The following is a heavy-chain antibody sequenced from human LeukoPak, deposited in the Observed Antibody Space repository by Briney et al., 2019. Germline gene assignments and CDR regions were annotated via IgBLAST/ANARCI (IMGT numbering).Heavy chain of an antibody. D-gene: IGHD3-10*01. V-gene: IGHV3-23*01. J-gene: IGHJ4*02. Sequence: GGSLRLSCAASGFTFSSYAMSWVRQAPGKGLEWVSVISGSGGSTYYADSVKGRFTISRDNSKNTLYLQMNRLRAEDTAVYYCAKGGGVRGVIDYWGQGTLVTVSS. CDR1: GFTFSSYA. CDR3: AKGGGVRGVIDY. CDR2: ISGSGGST.